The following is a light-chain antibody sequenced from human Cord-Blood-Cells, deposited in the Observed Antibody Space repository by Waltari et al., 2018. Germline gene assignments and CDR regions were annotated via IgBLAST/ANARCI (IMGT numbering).Light chain of an antibody. CDR1: SLRSYY. Sequence: SSELTQDPAVSVALGQTVRITCQGDSLRSYYASWYQQKPGQAPVLVIYGKNNRPSGIPYRCSGXSSGXXAXXXITGAQAEDEADYYCNSRDSSCNHVVFGGGTKLTVL. CDR3: NSRDSSCNHVV. V-gene: IGLV3-19*01. J-gene: IGLJ2*01. CDR2: GKN.